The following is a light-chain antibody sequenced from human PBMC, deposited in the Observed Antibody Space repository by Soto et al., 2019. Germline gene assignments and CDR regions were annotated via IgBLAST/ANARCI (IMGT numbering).Light chain of an antibody. V-gene: IGKV3-20*01. CDR1: QSVSSSY. CDR3: QQYGSSLWT. CDR2: GAS. Sequence: EIVLTQSPGTLSLSPGERATLSCRASQSVSSSYLAWYQQKPGQAPRLLIYGASSRATGIPDRFSGSGSGTDFTLTISRLEHEDVAVYYCQQYGSSLWTFGQGTKVEIK. J-gene: IGKJ1*01.